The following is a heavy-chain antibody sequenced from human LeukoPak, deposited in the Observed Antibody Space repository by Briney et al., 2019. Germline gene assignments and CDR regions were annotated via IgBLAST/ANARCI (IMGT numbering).Heavy chain of an antibody. CDR3: ARGSYYYGSGSYSSMDV. Sequence: ASVKVSCKASGYTFTSYDINWVRQATGQGLEWMGWMNPNSGNTGYAQKFQGRVTMTRNTSISTAYMGLSSLRSEDTAVYYCARGSYYYGSGSYSSMDVWGQGTTVTVSS. D-gene: IGHD3-10*01. CDR1: GYTFTSYD. CDR2: MNPNSGNT. V-gene: IGHV1-8*01. J-gene: IGHJ6*02.